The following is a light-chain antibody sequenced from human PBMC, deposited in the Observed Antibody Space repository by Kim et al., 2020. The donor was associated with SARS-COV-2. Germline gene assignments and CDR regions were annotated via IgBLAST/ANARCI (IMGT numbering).Light chain of an antibody. Sequence: LAPGERATLSCRASQSVSRNYLAWYQQRPGQAPRLLVYGASGRATGIPDRFSGSGSGTDFTLTISRLEPEDFAVYYCQQYGSSPYTFGQGTKLEIK. CDR2: GAS. V-gene: IGKV3-20*01. CDR1: QSVSRNY. J-gene: IGKJ2*01. CDR3: QQYGSSPYT.